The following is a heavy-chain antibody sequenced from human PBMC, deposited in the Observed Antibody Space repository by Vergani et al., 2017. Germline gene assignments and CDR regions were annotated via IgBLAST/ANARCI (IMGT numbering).Heavy chain of an antibody. CDR1: GGSISSSSYY. Sequence: QLQLQESGPGLVKPSETLSLTCTVSGGSISSSSYYWGWIRQTQGKGLEWIGSFYYSGNTYYNPSLKSRVTISVDTSKNQFSLKLSAVTAAETAVYYCAGDGWDCSSTSCWWFDPWGQGTLVTVSS. V-gene: IGHV4-39*07. CDR2: FYYSGNT. CDR3: AGDGWDCSSTSCWWFDP. D-gene: IGHD2-2*01. J-gene: IGHJ5*02.